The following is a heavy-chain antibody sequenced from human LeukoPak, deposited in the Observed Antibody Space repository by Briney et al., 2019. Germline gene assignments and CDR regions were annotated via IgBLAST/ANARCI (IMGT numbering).Heavy chain of an antibody. CDR1: GGSISNYY. CDR2: IYTSGTT. CDR3: ARFSSIAAAFDY. Sequence: SETLSLTCTVSGGSISNYYWSWIRQPAGKGLEWIGRIYTSGTTHYNPSLKSRVTMSVDTSKNQFSLNLSSVTAADTAVYYCARFSSIAAAFDYWGLGTLVTVSS. J-gene: IGHJ4*02. D-gene: IGHD6-13*01. V-gene: IGHV4-4*07.